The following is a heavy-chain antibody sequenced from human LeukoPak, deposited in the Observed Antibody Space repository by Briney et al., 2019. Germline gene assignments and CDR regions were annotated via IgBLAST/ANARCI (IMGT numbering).Heavy chain of an antibody. D-gene: IGHD1-1*01. V-gene: IGHV3-23*01. J-gene: IGHJ4*02. CDR2: IRSNGETT. CDR3: AKGQELDDGVFDS. CDR1: GFTFSSIA. Sequence: QPGGSLSLSCAASGFTFSSIAMSWVRPAPGKGLEGVSTIRSNGETTYNADSVKGRFTISRDNSKKTLYLQLNSLRVEDTAIYYCAKGQELDDGVFDSWGQGTLVTVSS.